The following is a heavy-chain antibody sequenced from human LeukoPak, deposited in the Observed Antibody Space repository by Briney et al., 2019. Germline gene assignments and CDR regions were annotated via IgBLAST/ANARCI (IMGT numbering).Heavy chain of an antibody. J-gene: IGHJ4*02. CDR1: GGSISSGRYY. V-gene: IGHV4-30-2*03. CDR3: ARQTDYGDYDY. D-gene: IGHD4-17*01. Sequence: SQTLSLTCTVSGGSISSGRYYWTWIRQPAGKGLEWIGYIYYSGSTYYNPSLKSRVTISVDTSKNQFSLKLSSVTAADTAVYYCARQTDYGDYDYWGQGTLVTVSS. CDR2: IYYSGST.